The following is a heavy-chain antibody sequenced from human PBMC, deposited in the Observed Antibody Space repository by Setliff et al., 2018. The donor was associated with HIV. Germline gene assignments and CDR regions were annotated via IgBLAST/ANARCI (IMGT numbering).Heavy chain of an antibody. CDR2: TYYRSKWYK. V-gene: IGHV6-1*01. Sequence: SRTLSLTCVISGDNVSNSTAGGNWIRQSPSRGLEWLGRTYYRSKWYKDYAVSVKSRIQISADTSTNHFSLQLISVSPEDSAISYCALCWYEYGWLTVTLTSYYHYYMDVWDNGTTVTVSS. J-gene: IGHJ6*03. CDR3: ALCWYEYGWLTVTLTSYYHYYMDV. D-gene: IGHD3-16*01. CDR1: GDNVSNSTAG.